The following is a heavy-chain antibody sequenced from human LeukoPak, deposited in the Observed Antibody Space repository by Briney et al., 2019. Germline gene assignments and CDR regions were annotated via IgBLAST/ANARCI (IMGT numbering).Heavy chain of an antibody. J-gene: IGHJ4*02. CDR3: AKDGPPDIVGAPDYFDY. V-gene: IGHV3-23*01. D-gene: IGHD1-26*01. Sequence: GGSLRLSCAASGFTFSSYAMSWVRQAPGKGLEWVSAISGCGGSTYYADSVKGRFTISRDNSKNTLYLQMNSLRAEDTAVYYCAKDGPPDIVGAPDYFDYWGQGTLVTVSS. CDR1: GFTFSSYA. CDR2: ISGCGGST.